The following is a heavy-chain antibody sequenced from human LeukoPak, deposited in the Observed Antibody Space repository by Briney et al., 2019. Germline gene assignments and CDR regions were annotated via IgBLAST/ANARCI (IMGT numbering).Heavy chain of an antibody. CDR2: IIPIFGTA. Sequence: HRASVKVSCKASGYTFTSYYMHWVRQAPGQGLEWMGGIIPIFGTANYAQKFQGRVTITADESTSTAYMELSSLRSEDTAVYYCATAPGRSGLMIRYFDYWGQGTLVTVSS. V-gene: IGHV1-69*13. J-gene: IGHJ4*02. D-gene: IGHD2-15*01. CDR1: GYTFTSYY. CDR3: ATAPGRSGLMIRYFDY.